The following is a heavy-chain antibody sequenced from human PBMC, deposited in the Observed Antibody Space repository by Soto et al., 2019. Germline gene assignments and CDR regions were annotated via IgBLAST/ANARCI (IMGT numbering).Heavy chain of an antibody. V-gene: IGHV3-11*06. CDR3: ARGDYYDSSGPFSDAFDI. CDR2: ISSSNKYR. D-gene: IGHD3-22*01. CDR1: GFIFSDYY. J-gene: IGHJ3*02. Sequence: GGSLRLSCAASGFIFSDYYMGWIRQAPGAGLEWVSYISSSNKYRDYTDSVKGRFTISRDNTKNSLYLQVNSLRVEDTAVYYCARGDYYDSSGPFSDAFDIWGQGTMVTVSS.